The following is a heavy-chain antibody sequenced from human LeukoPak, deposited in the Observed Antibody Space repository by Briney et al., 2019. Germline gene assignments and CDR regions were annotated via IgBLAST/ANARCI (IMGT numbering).Heavy chain of an antibody. CDR3: AKDGLYYDLSTHSYYFVY. D-gene: IGHD3-16*01. V-gene: IGHV3-23*01. CDR1: GFTSSGYA. CDR2: IIGRGDAT. Sequence: PGGSLRLSCAASGFTSSGYAVAWVRRTPGKGLEWVSAIIGRGDATYYIYGVKGRFTISRHNSQNTLYLQMNSLRDEDTALYLCAKDGLYYDLSTHSYYFVYWGERTLVAVSS. J-gene: IGHJ4*02.